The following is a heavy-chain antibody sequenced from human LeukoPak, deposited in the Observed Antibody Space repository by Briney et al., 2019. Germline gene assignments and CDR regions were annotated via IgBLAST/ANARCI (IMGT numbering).Heavy chain of an antibody. CDR3: AKEWARWCFDY. J-gene: IGHJ4*02. CDR1: GFTSSTFG. V-gene: IGHV3-30*18. Sequence: GGSLRLSCAASGFTSSTFGMHWVRQAPGKGLEWVAVMSSDGSTKYYADSVKGRFTISRDNSKNTLYLQMNSLRGEDTAVYYCAKEWARWCFDYWGQGTLVTVSS. CDR2: MSSDGSTK. D-gene: IGHD4-23*01.